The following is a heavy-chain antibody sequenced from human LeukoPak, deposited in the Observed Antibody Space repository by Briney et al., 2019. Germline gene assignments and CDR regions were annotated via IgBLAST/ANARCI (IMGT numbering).Heavy chain of an antibody. D-gene: IGHD6-19*01. CDR2: ISWDGGST. CDR1: GFTFDDYA. CDR3: AKDGDSSGWSDAFDI. Sequence: GGSLRLSWAASGFTFDDYAMHWVRQAPGKGLEWVSLISWDGGSTYYADSVKGRFTISRDNSKNSLYLQMNSLRAEDTALYYCAKDGDSSGWSDAFDIWGQGTMVTVSS. V-gene: IGHV3-43D*03. J-gene: IGHJ3*02.